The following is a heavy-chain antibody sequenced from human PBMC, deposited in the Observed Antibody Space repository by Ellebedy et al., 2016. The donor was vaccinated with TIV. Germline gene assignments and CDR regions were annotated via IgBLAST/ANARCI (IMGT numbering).Heavy chain of an antibody. CDR3: ARAVGYSDS. CDR1: GFTFSDYY. Sequence: GESLKISCAASGFTFSDYYMTWIRQAPGKGLEWIADISSGGNSIHYADSVRGRFTISRGNAKKSLYLQMDSLRVDDTAFYYCARAVGYSDSWGQGTLVTVTS. CDR2: ISSGGNSI. V-gene: IGHV3-11*01. D-gene: IGHD3-3*01. J-gene: IGHJ4*02.